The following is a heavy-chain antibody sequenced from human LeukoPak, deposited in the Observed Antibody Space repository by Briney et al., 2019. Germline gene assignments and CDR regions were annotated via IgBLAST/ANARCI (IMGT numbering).Heavy chain of an antibody. J-gene: IGHJ6*03. D-gene: IGHD3-9*01. CDR1: GYSISSGYY. CDR2: IYTSGST. Sequence: PSETLSLTCTVSGYSISSGYYWGWIRQPAGKGLEWIGRIYTSGSTNYNPSLKSRVTISVDTSKNQFSLKLSSVTAADTAVYYCARASQNLTGYYSRRALVMDVWGKGTTVTISS. V-gene: IGHV4-61*02. CDR3: ARASQNLTGYYSRRALVMDV.